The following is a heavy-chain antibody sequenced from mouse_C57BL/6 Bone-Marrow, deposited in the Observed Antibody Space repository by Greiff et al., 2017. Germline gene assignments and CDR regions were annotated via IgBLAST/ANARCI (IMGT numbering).Heavy chain of an antibody. J-gene: IGHJ2*01. V-gene: IGHV5-17*01. CDR1: GFTFSDYG. CDR2: ISSGSSTI. CDR3: ARFPFFDY. Sequence: DVQLQESGGGLVKPGGSLKLSCAASGFTFSDYGMHWVRQAPEKGLEWVAYISSGSSTIYYADTVKGRFTISRDNAKNTLFLQMTSLRSEDTAMYYCARFPFFDYWGQGTTLTVSS.